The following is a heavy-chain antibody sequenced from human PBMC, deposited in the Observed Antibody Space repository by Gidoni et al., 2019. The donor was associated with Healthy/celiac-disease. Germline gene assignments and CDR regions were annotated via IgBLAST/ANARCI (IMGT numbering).Heavy chain of an antibody. CDR3: ARAGVDARYRRGFRGLVVAFDY. CDR2: IYYSGST. CDR1: GGSISSYY. Sequence: QVQLQESGPGLVKPSETLSLTCTVSGGSISSYYWSWIRQPPGKGLEWIGYIYYSGSTNYNPSLKSRVTISVDTSKNQFSLKLSSVTAADTAVYYCARAGVDARYRRGFRGLVVAFDYWGQGTLVTVSS. J-gene: IGHJ4*02. D-gene: IGHD3-22*01. V-gene: IGHV4-59*01.